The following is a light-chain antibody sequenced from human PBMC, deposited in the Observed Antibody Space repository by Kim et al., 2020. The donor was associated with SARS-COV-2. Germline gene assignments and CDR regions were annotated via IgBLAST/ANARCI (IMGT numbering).Light chain of an antibody. CDR2: AAS. CDR1: QSVSSSY. V-gene: IGKV3-20*01. CDR3: QLYGNSPWT. Sequence: EIVLTQSPGTLSLSPGERATLSCRASQSVSSSYLAWYQQKPGQAPRLLIYAASSRATGIPDRFSGSGSGTDFTLTISRLEPEDFAVYYCQLYGNSPWTFGQGTKVDIK. J-gene: IGKJ1*01.